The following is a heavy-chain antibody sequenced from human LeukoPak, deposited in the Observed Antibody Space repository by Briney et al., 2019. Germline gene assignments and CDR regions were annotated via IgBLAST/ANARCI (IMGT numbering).Heavy chain of an antibody. V-gene: IGHV4-59*01. CDR1: GGSFSGYY. D-gene: IGHD6-6*01. CDR3: ERARRGSSGYFDY. J-gene: IGHJ4*02. CDR2: IYYSGST. Sequence: SETLSLTCAVYGGSFSGYYWSWIRQPPGKGLEWIGYIYYSGSTNYNPSLKSRVTISVDTSKNQFSLKLSSVTAADTAVYYCERARRGSSGYFDYWGQGTLVTVSS.